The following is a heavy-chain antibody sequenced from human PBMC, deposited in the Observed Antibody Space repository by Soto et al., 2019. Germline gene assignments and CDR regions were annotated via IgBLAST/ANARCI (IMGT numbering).Heavy chain of an antibody. CDR2: MSYSGFT. Sequence: PSETLSLSCTVSGGPISSISNHYCSWFRLPPGKGLEWIGYMSYSGFTRYKPSLKSRVIISMDSSKNQFSLNLTSVTAADTAVYYCATQGFGVLHGLVDVWGQGTTVTVSS. V-gene: IGHV4-59*08. J-gene: IGHJ6*02. D-gene: IGHD3-10*01. CDR1: GGPISSISNHY. CDR3: ATQGFGVLHGLVDV.